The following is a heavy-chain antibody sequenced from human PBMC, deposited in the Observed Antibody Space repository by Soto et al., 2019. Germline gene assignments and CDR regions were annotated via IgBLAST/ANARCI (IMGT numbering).Heavy chain of an antibody. CDR3: ARRGNPYAYDSSGSDAFDI. D-gene: IGHD3-22*01. CDR2: IDPSDSYT. Sequence: GESLKISCKGSGYSFTSYWISWVRQMPGKGLEWMGRIDPSDSYTNYSPSFQGHVTISADKSISTAYLQWSSLKASDTAMYYCARRGNPYAYDSSGSDAFDIWGQGTMVTVSS. CDR1: GYSFTSYW. V-gene: IGHV5-10-1*01. J-gene: IGHJ3*02.